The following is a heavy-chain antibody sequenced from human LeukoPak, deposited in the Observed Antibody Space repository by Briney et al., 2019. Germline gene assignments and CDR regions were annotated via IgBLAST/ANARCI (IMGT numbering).Heavy chain of an antibody. D-gene: IGHD1-14*01. CDR2: ISGSGGST. Sequence: GGSLRLSCAASGFTFSSYAMSWVRQAPGKGLEWVSAISGSGGSTYYADSVKGRFTISRDNSKNTLYPQMNSLRAEDTAVYYCAKAPTNPAYYYYGMDVWGQGTTVTVSS. CDR1: GFTFSSYA. V-gene: IGHV3-23*01. J-gene: IGHJ6*02. CDR3: AKAPTNPAYYYYGMDV.